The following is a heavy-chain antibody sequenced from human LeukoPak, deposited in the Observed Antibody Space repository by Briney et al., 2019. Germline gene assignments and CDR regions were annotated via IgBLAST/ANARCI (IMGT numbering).Heavy chain of an antibody. Sequence: GSLRLSCAASGFTFSSSAMSWIRQPPGKGLEWIGEINHSGSTNYNPSLKSRVTISVDTSKNQFSLKLSSVTAADTAVYYCARGRRWFDPWGQGTLVTVSS. CDR2: INHSGST. V-gene: IGHV4-34*01. J-gene: IGHJ5*02. CDR3: ARGRRWFDP. CDR1: GFTFSSSA.